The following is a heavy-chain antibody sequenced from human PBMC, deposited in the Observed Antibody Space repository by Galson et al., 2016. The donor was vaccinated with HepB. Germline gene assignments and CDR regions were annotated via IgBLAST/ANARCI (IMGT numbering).Heavy chain of an antibody. V-gene: IGHV3-74*01. CDR3: ARDPESAITMDF. D-gene: IGHD5-12*01. J-gene: IGHJ6*04. CDR2: INIDGSST. CDR1: GFTFSTYW. Sequence: SLRLSCAASGFTFSTYWMHWVRQAPGKGLVWVSDINIDGSSTTYADSVKGRFTISRDNAKNTLYLQMNSLRAEDTAVYYCARDPESAITMDFWGKGTAVTVSS.